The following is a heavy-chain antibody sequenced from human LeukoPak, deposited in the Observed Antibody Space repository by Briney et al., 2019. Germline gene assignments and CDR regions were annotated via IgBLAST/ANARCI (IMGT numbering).Heavy chain of an antibody. CDR2: IYSSGST. CDR3: ARAGSGSNYYYYYYMDV. D-gene: IGHD3-10*01. CDR1: GGSISSGSYC. Sequence: SETLSLTCTVSGGSISSGSYCWSWIRQPAGKGLEWIGHIYSSGSTNYNPSLKSRVTISVDTSKNQFSLKLGSVTAADTAVYYCARAGSGSNYYYYYYMDVWGKGTTVTVSS. J-gene: IGHJ6*03. V-gene: IGHV4-61*09.